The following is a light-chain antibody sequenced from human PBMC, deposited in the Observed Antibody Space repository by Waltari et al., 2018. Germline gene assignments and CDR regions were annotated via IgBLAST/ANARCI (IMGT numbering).Light chain of an antibody. CDR3: QQGYMVPRT. Sequence: DIQMTQSPSSLSASVGDRVTITCRASQSVRNFLNWYQQKPGKAPKLLIYATSSLQTGVPSRFSGSGSGADFTLSICSLQPEDFAIYFCQQGYMVPRTFSQGTKVEIK. CDR1: QSVRNF. V-gene: IGKV1-39*01. J-gene: IGKJ1*01. CDR2: ATS.